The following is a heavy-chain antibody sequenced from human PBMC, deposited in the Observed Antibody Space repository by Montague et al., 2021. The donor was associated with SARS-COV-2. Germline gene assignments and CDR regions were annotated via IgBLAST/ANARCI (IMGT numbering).Heavy chain of an antibody. CDR3: ARDTRIQLWFDRDYYYGMDV. Sequence: CAISGESVSSNSAAWNWIRQSPSRGLEWLGRTYYRSKWYNDYAVSVKSRITINPDTSKNQFSLQLNSVTPEDTAVYYCARDTRIQLWFDRDYYYGMDVWGQGTTVTVSS. J-gene: IGHJ6*02. CDR1: GESVSSNSAA. V-gene: IGHV6-1*01. D-gene: IGHD5-18*01. CDR2: TYYRSKWYN.